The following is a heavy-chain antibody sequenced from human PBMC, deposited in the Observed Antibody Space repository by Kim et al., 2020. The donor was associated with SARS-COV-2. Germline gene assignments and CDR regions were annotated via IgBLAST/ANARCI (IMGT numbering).Heavy chain of an antibody. J-gene: IGHJ4*02. Sequence: SETLSLICTVSGGSISSGGYYWSWIRQHPGKGLEWIGYIYYSGSTYYNPSLKSRVTISVDTSKNQFSLKLSSVTAADTAVYYCARESGTAAAGTFDYWGQGTLVTVSS. D-gene: IGHD6-13*01. V-gene: IGHV4-31*03. CDR1: GGSISSGGYY. CDR3: ARESGTAAAGTFDY. CDR2: IYYSGST.